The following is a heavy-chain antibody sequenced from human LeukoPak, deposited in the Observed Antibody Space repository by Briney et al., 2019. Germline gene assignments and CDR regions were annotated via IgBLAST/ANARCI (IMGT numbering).Heavy chain of an antibody. V-gene: IGHV3-30*03. CDR2: ISYDGSNK. J-gene: IGHJ5*02. CDR1: GFTFSSYD. D-gene: IGHD6-19*01. Sequence: GGSLRLSCAASGFTFSSYDIHWVRQAPGKGLEWVAVISYDGSNKYYADSVKGRFTISRDNAKNSLYLQMNSLRGEDTAMYYCALRPGIEVAGTPGFDPWGQGTLVTVSS. CDR3: ALRPGIEVAGTPGFDP.